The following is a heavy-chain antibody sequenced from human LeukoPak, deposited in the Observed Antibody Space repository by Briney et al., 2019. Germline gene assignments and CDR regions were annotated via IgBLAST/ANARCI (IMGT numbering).Heavy chain of an antibody. CDR3: ARDPGYCSGGSCYGGYYFDY. J-gene: IGHJ4*02. D-gene: IGHD2-15*01. Sequence: GGSLRLSCAASGFTFSSYAMHWVRQAPGKGLEWVAVISYDGSNKYYADSVKGRFTISRDNSKNTLHLQMNSLRAEDTAVYYCARDPGYCSGGSCYGGYYFDYWGQGTLVTVSS. V-gene: IGHV3-30-3*01. CDR2: ISYDGSNK. CDR1: GFTFSSYA.